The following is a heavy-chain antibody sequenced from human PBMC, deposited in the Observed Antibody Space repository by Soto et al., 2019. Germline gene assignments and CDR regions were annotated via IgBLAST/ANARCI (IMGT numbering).Heavy chain of an antibody. CDR2: ISAYNGNT. V-gene: IGHV1-18*01. CDR3: ARTSSTSCYGGY. CDR1: GYTFTSYG. D-gene: IGHD2-2*01. Sequence: VPVKVSCKASGYTFTSYGISWARQAPGQGLEWMGWISAYNGNTNYAQKLQGRVTMTTDTSTSTAYMELRSLRSDDTAVYYCARTSSTSCYGGYWGQGTLVTVSS. J-gene: IGHJ4*02.